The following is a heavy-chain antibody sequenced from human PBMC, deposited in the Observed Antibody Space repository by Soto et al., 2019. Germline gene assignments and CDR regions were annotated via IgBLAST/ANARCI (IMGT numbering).Heavy chain of an antibody. Sequence: ASVKVSCKASGYTFTGYYMHWVRQAPGQGLEWMGWINPNSGGTNYAQKFQGRVTMTRDTSISTAYMELSRLRSDDTAVYYCARAVLYCSSTSCSSYYFDYWGQGTLVTV. J-gene: IGHJ4*02. CDR2: INPNSGGT. V-gene: IGHV1-2*02. CDR1: GYTFTGYY. D-gene: IGHD2-2*01. CDR3: ARAVLYCSSTSCSSYYFDY.